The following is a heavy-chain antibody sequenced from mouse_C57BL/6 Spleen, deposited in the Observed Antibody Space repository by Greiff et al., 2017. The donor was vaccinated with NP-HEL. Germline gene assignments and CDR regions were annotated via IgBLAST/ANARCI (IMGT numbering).Heavy chain of an antibody. J-gene: IGHJ1*03. V-gene: IGHV1-22*01. CDR1: GCTFTDYN. Sequence: VQLQQSGPELVKPGASVKMSCKASGCTFTDYNMHWVKQSHGKSLEWIGYINPNNGGTSYNQKFKGKATLTVNKSSSTAYMELRSLTSEDSAVYYCARYHGYYWYFDVWGTGTTVTVSS. CDR2: INPNNGGT. D-gene: IGHD2-2*01. CDR3: ARYHGYYWYFDV.